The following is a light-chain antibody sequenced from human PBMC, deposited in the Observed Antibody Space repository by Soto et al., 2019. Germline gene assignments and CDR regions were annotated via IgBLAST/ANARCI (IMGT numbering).Light chain of an antibody. CDR1: QGISNY. V-gene: IGKV1-17*03. J-gene: IGKJ2*01. Sequence: DIQMTQSPSAMSASVGDRVTITCRASQGISNYLAWFQQKPGQGPKRLIYGASNLQSGVPPRFSGSGSETEFTLTISNLQPEDIATYYCLQHQAYPFTFGQGTKLEIK. CDR3: LQHQAYPFT. CDR2: GAS.